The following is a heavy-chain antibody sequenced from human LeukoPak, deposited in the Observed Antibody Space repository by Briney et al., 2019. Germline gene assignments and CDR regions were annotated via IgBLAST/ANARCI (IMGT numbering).Heavy chain of an antibody. D-gene: IGHD4-17*01. J-gene: IGHJ5*02. CDR1: GFTFSNAW. CDR3: TTLKGGGFYD. V-gene: IGHV3-15*01. CDR2: IISKTVGGTT. Sequence: GGSLRLSCAASGFTFSNAWMSWVRQTPGKGLEWVGRIISKTVGGTTENAAPVKGRFTISRDDSKNTLYLQMISLKTEDTAVYYCTTLKGGGFYDWGQGTLVTVSS.